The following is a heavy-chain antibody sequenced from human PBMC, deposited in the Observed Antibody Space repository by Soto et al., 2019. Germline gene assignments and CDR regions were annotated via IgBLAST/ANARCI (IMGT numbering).Heavy chain of an antibody. CDR2: IFYSGST. D-gene: IGHD4-17*01. CDR3: ARRYGGNVDY. CDR1: GGSISSYY. V-gene: IGHV4-59*01. J-gene: IGHJ4*02. Sequence: QVQLQESGPGLVKPSETLSRTCTVYGGSISSYYCSWIRQPPGKGLDWIGSIFYSGSTNYNPSLKSRFTISVDTSKNQFSLKLSSVTAADKAVYYCARRYGGNVDYWCPGTLVTVSS.